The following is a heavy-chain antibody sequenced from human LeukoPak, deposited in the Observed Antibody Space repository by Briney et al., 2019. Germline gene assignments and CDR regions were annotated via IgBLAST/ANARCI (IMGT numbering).Heavy chain of an antibody. J-gene: IGHJ4*02. CDR2: IYGGGNI. V-gene: IGHV3-53*01. CDR3: ARGAGYNYPYYFDY. Sequence: GGSLRLSCAASGFTVSSNYMNWVRQAPGKGLEWVSVIYGGGNISYAASVKGRFTISRDNSQNTLYLQMNSLRAEDTAAYYCARGAGYNYPYYFDYWGQGTLVTVSS. CDR1: GFTVSSNY. D-gene: IGHD5-24*01.